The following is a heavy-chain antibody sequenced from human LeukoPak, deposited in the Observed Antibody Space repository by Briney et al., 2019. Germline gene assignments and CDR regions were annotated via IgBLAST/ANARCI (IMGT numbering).Heavy chain of an antibody. CDR3: ASLETGYSSGLPDY. CDR1: GGSISSSSYY. V-gene: IGHV4-39*01. J-gene: IGHJ4*02. D-gene: IGHD6-19*01. CDR2: IYYSGTT. Sequence: SETLSLTCTVSGGSISSSSYYWGWIRQPPGKGLEWIGSIYYSGTTYYNPSLKSRVTISVDTSKNKFSLKLSSVTAADTAVYYCASLETGYSSGLPDYWGQGTLVTVSS.